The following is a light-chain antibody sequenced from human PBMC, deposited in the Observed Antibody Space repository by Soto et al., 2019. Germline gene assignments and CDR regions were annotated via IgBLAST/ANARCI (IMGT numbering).Light chain of an antibody. V-gene: IGKV1-39*01. CDR2: AAS. CDR3: QHYKMYSPWT. CDR1: QSISSY. Sequence: DIQMTPSPSSLSASVGDRVTITCRASQSISSYLNRYQQKPGKAPKLLIYAASSLQSGVPSTFSGSGSGTEFTLTISSLQPDDFATYYCQHYKMYSPWTFGQGTKVDIK. J-gene: IGKJ1*01.